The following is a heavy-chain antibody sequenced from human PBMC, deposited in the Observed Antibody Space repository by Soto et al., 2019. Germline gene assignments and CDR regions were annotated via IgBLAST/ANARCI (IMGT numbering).Heavy chain of an antibody. Sequence: QVQLVQSGAEVKKPGSSVKVSCKASGGTFSSYAISWVRQAPGQGLEWMGGIIPIFGTANYAQKFQGRVTITADESTSTAYMELSSLRSEDTAVYYRARDPDRVTGTPFGMDVWGQGTTVTVSS. CDR1: GGTFSSYA. CDR2: IIPIFGTA. J-gene: IGHJ6*02. D-gene: IGHD1-20*01. CDR3: ARDPDRVTGTPFGMDV. V-gene: IGHV1-69*01.